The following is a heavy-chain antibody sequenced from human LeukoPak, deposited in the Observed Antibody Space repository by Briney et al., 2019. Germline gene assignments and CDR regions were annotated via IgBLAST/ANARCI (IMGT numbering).Heavy chain of an antibody. J-gene: IGHJ4*02. CDR1: GGSISSYY. CDR3: ATLSSGYPWKFDF. V-gene: IGHV4-59*08. Sequence: PSETLSLTCTVSGGSISSYYWSWIRQPPGKGLEWIGYIYYSGSTNYSPSLKSRVTISVDTSKNQFSLKLSSVTAADTAVYFCATLSSGYPWKFDFWGPGTLVAVSS. D-gene: IGHD3-22*01. CDR2: IYYSGST.